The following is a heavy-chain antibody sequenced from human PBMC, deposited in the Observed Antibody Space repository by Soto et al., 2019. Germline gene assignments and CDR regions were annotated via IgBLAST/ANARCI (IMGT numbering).Heavy chain of an antibody. CDR3: ARRVDSGLWFGAFDY. Sequence: QVQLQESGPGLVKPSQTLSLTCTVSGGSISSGGYYWSWIRQHPGKGLEWIGYIYYSGSTYYNPSLKSRVTISVDTSKNQFSLKLSSVTAADTAVYYGARRVDSGLWFGAFDYWGQGTLVTVSS. D-gene: IGHD3-10*01. CDR1: GGSISSGGYY. V-gene: IGHV4-31*03. J-gene: IGHJ4*02. CDR2: IYYSGST.